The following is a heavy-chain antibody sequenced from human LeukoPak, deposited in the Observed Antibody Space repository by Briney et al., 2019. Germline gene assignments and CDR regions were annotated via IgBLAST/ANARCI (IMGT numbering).Heavy chain of an antibody. CDR2: ISYDGSNK. Sequence: GRSLRLSCAASGFTFSSYAMHWVRQAPGKGLEWVAVISYDGSNKYYADSVKGRFTISRDNSKNTLYLQMNSLRAEDTAVYYCAKGMYYGDYAEGGQGTLVTVSS. CDR3: AKGMYYGDYAE. D-gene: IGHD4-17*01. J-gene: IGHJ4*02. CDR1: GFTFSSYA. V-gene: IGHV3-30-3*01.